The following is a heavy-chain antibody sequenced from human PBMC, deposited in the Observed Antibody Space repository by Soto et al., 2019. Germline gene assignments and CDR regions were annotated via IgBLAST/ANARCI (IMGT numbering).Heavy chain of an antibody. D-gene: IGHD6-19*01. J-gene: IGHJ4*02. CDR2: IYYTGTT. Sequence: PSETLSLTCTVSGGSISSSNYYWGWIRQPPGKGLEWIGSIYYTGTTYYNPSLKSRVTISVDTSKNQFSLKLSSVTAADTAVYYCAKEVGYTSGYDYFDYWGQGTLVTVSS. CDR3: AKEVGYTSGYDYFDY. V-gene: IGHV4-39*02. CDR1: GGSISSSNYY.